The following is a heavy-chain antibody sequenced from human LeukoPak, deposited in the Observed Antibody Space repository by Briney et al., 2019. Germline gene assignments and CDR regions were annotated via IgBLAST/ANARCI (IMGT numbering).Heavy chain of an antibody. D-gene: IGHD3-10*01. V-gene: IGHV4-59*12. CDR1: GGSISSYY. Sequence: SETLSLTCTVSGGSISSYYWSWIRQPPGKGLEWIGYIYYSGSTYYNPSLKSRVTISVDTSKNQFSLKLSSVTAADTAVYYCARAYGSGSYYNPLEFDYWGQGTLVTVSS. CDR2: IYYSGST. CDR3: ARAYGSGSYYNPLEFDY. J-gene: IGHJ4*02.